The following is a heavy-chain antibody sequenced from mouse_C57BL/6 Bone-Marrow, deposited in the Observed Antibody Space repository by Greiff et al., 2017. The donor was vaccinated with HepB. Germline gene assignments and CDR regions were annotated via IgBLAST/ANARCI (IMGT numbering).Heavy chain of an antibody. Sequence: QVQLQQPGAELVRPGSSVKLSCKASGYTFTSYWMDWVKQRPGQGLEWIGNIYPSDSETHYNQKFKDKATLTVDKSSSTAYMQLSSLTSEDSAVYYWASTEMTTVVGSYGGQGTTITVSA. CDR2: IYPSDSET. D-gene: IGHD1-1*01. J-gene: IGHJ2*01. CDR1: GYTFTSYW. CDR3: ASTEMTTVVGSY. V-gene: IGHV1-61*01.